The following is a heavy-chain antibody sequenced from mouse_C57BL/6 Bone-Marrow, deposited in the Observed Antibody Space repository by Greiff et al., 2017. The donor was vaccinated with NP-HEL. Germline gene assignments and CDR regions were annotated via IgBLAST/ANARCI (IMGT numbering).Heavy chain of an antibody. CDR1: GFTFSDYY. D-gene: IGHD2-4*01. CDR2: ISNGGGST. J-gene: IGHJ4*01. CDR3: ARRYYDYDYAMDY. Sequence: EVQRVESGGGLVQPGGSLKLSCAASGFTFSDYYMYWVRQTPEKRLEWVAYISNGGGSTYYPDTVKGRFTFSRDNAKNTLYLQMSRLKSEDTAMYYCARRYYDYDYAMDYWGQGTSVTVSS. V-gene: IGHV5-12*01.